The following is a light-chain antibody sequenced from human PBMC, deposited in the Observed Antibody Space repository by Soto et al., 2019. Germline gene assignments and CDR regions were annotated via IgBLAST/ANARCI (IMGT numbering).Light chain of an antibody. J-gene: IGLJ1*01. Sequence: QSVLTQPASVSGSPGQSISIPCTGTSSDVGGYKYVSWHYQHSGKAPKLILYVVTDRPSGVSDRFSGSKSGNTASLTICGLQAEVAADDYGNTFSSGSTIYVFGTGTKVNVL. CDR2: VVT. CDR3: NTFSSGSTIYV. CDR1: SSDVGGYKY. V-gene: IGLV2-14*01.